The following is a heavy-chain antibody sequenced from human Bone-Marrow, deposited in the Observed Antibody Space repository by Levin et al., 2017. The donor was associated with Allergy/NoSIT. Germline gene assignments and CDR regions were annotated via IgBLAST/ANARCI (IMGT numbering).Heavy chain of an antibody. Sequence: TGESLKISCIASGFTFSKYSMNWVRQAPGKGLEWVSSITSSGNYIYYADSVKGRFTISRDSAKNSLYLHMNSLRVEDAAVYYCARGPSLDYWGQGTPVTVSS. J-gene: IGHJ4*02. CDR1: GFTFSKYS. CDR3: ARGPSLDY. V-gene: IGHV3-21*01. CDR2: ITSSGNYI.